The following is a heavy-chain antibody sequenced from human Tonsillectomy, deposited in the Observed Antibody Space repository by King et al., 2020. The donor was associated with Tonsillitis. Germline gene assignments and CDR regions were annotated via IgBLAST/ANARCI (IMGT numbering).Heavy chain of an antibody. J-gene: IGHJ6*02. D-gene: IGHD3-22*01. V-gene: IGHV3-30*04. CDR3: GRVLGDMYFFDSRGYDYGMDV. CDR2: ISYDGRNK. Sequence: VQLVESGGRVVQPGRSLRLSCAASGFTFSAYVMHWVRQAPGKGLEWVAIISYDGRNKYYADSVKGRYTISRDNSKNTLYLEMNSLRPEDTAVYYCGRVLGDMYFFDSRGYDYGMDVWGRGTTVTGSS. CDR1: GFTFSAYV.